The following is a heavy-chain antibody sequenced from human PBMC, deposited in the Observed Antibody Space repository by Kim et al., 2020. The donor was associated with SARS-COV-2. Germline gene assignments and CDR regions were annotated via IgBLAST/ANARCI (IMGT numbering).Heavy chain of an antibody. V-gene: IGHV3-23*01. CDR2: ISDSGGKT. CDR3: ASSWNFDY. J-gene: IGHJ4*02. CDR1: GFTFSDYA. D-gene: IGHD6-13*01. Sequence: GGSLRLSCAASGFTFSDYAMSWVRQAPGKGLEWVSGISDSGGKTYYADSVKGRFTISRDNSKKILYLQMSSLRVEDTAVFYCASSWNFDYWGQGILVTVS.